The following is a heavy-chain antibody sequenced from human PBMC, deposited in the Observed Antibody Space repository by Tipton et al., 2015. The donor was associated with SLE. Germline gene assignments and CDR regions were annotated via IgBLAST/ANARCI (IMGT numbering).Heavy chain of an antibody. CDR1: GGSIRSHY. CDR2: IYYSGRT. CDR3: ATEVRFGVVIYFEH. J-gene: IGHJ4*02. Sequence: LRLSCTVSGGSIRSHYWSWIRQPPGKGLEWIGIIYYSGRTYYNPSLKSRVTFSIDTSTNQFSLQLTSVTAADTAVYYCATEVRFGVVIYFEHWGQGTLVTVPS. V-gene: IGHV4-59*04. D-gene: IGHD3-3*01.